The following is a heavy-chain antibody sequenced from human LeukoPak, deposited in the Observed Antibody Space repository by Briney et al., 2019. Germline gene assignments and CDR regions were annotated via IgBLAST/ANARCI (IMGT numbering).Heavy chain of an antibody. Sequence: GGSLRLPCAASGFTFSSYGMHWVRQAPGKGLEWVAVISYDGSHKYYADSVKGRLIISRDNSKNTLYLQMNSLRAEDTAVYYCAKDASDSSGWYYFDYWGQGTLVTVSS. CDR1: GFTFSSYG. D-gene: IGHD6-19*01. V-gene: IGHV3-30*18. CDR3: AKDASDSSGWYYFDY. J-gene: IGHJ4*02. CDR2: ISYDGSHK.